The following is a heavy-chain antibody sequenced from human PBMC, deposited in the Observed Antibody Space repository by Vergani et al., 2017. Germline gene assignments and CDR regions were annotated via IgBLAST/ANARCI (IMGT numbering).Heavy chain of an antibody. D-gene: IGHD5-24*01. CDR1: GYSFTSYC. CDR3: TRRVPCIDGGCLHFDH. Sequence: EVPLVQSGAEVKKPGESLKISCKGSGYSFTSYCIGWVRQMPGKGLEWMGIIYPGDSDTRYSPSFQGQVTSSADKSISTAYQQWRSLKASDTAIYYCTRRVPCIDGGCLHFDHWGQGTKVTVSS. J-gene: IGHJ4*02. CDR2: IYPGDSDT. V-gene: IGHV5-51*01.